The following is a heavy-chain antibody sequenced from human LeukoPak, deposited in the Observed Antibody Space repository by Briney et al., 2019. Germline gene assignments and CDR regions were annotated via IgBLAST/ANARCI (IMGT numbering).Heavy chain of an antibody. CDR3: ARDPPRSPYYDFWSGYYRGDAFDI. V-gene: IGHV4-4*07. CDR2: IYTSGST. CDR1: GGSISSYY. J-gene: IGHJ3*02. D-gene: IGHD3-3*01. Sequence: SETLSLTCTVSGGSISSYYWSWIRQPAGKGLEWIGRIYTSGSTNYNPSLKGRVTMSVDTSKNQFSLKLSSVTAADTAVYYCARDPPRSPYYDFWSGYYRGDAFDIWGQGTMVTVSS.